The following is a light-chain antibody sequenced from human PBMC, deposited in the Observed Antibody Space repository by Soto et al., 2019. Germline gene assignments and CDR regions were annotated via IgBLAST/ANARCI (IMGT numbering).Light chain of an antibody. Sequence: QAVVTQPPSVSGAPGQRVTISCTGSSSNIGAGYEVHWYQQLPGTAPKLLIYGNINRPSGVPDRFSGSKSGTSASLAITGLQAEDEADYYCQSYDTSLSGSEVFGGGTKLTVL. CDR2: GNI. CDR3: QSYDTSLSGSEV. CDR1: SSNIGAGYE. V-gene: IGLV1-40*01. J-gene: IGLJ3*02.